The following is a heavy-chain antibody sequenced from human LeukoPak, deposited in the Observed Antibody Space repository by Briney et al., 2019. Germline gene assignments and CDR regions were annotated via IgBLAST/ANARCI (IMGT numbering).Heavy chain of an antibody. J-gene: IGHJ4*02. CDR1: GGSISGYY. CDR2: IDYSGST. V-gene: IGHV4-59*01. CDR3: AREVWFGGLFGN. Sequence: PSETLSLTCTVSGGSISGYYWSWIRQPPGKGLEWIGYIDYSGSTNYNPSLKSRVTISVDTSKNQFSLKLSSVAAADTAVYYCAREVWFGGLFGNCGQGTLVTVSS. D-gene: IGHD3-16*01.